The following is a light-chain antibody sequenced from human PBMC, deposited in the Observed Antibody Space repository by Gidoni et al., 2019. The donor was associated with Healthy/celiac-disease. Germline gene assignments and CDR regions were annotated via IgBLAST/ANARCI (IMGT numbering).Light chain of an antibody. CDR1: QSVSSY. J-gene: IGKJ2*04. Sequence: IVLTQSPATLSLSLGGRATLPRRDSQSVSSYLAWYQQTPAQAPRLHTDDASNRATGVPSRFSGSGSETDLTLTSSNSEPEDVAVYYCQKSSTWGSFGQGTKLEIK. CDR3: QKSSTWGS. CDR2: DAS. V-gene: IGKV3-11*01.